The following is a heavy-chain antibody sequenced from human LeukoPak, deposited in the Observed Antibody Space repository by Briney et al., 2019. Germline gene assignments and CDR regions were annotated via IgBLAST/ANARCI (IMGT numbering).Heavy chain of an antibody. Sequence: ASVKLSCNASGYTLTSYGSSWVRHGPGQGLEWMGWFSARDGKTSCAQSIQGRVTMTTETSTSTDYMERRSLTSDDTAVYYCARAPHYCISTSCYPTGDGFDIWGQGTMVTVSS. J-gene: IGHJ3*02. CDR2: FSARDGKT. CDR3: ARAPHYCISTSCYPTGDGFDI. CDR1: GYTLTSYG. V-gene: IGHV1-18*01. D-gene: IGHD2-2*01.